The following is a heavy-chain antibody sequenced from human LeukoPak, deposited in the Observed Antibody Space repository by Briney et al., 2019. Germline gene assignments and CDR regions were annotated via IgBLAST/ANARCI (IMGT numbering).Heavy chain of an antibody. CDR3: ARSDCSRGGCPIFED. CDR1: GGSITAYY. Sequence: SETLSLTCSVSGGSITAYYWNWLRQPAGKGLEWIGRIYRGNTNYSPSLKGRVTMSVDTSKNHFYLKLTSVTAADTAVYYCARSDCSRGGCPIFEDWGQGILVTASP. J-gene: IGHJ4*02. D-gene: IGHD2-15*01. V-gene: IGHV4-4*07. CDR2: IYRGNT.